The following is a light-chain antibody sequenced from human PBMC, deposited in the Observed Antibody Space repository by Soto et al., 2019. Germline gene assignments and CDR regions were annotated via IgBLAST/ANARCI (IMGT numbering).Light chain of an antibody. V-gene: IGKV2-28*01. J-gene: IGKJ2*01. CDR3: MQALQNPYT. CDR1: QSLLHSNGYNY. CDR2: LGS. Sequence: DIVMTQSPLSLSVTPGEPASISCRSSQSLLHSNGYNYLDWYLQKPGQSPQLLIYLGSHRASGVPHRFSGSGSGTNFTLKISRVEAEDVGVYYCMQALQNPYTFGRWTKVEIK.